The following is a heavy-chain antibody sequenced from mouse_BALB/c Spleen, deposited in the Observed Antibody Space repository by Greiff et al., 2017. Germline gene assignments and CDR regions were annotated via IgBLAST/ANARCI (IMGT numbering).Heavy chain of an antibody. CDR1: GFTFSSYA. J-gene: IGHJ3*01. CDR2: ISSGGSYT. CDR3: AIKGGAY. V-gene: IGHV5-9-4*01. Sequence: EVQLVESGGGLVKPGGSLKLSCAASGFTFSSYAMSWVRQSPEKRLEWVAEISSGGSYTYYPDTVTGRFTISRDNAKNTLYLEMSSLRSEDTAMYYCAIKGGAYWGQGTLVTVSA.